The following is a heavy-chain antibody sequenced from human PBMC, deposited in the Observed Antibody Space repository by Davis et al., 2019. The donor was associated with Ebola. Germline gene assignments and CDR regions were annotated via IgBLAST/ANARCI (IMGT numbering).Heavy chain of an antibody. CDR3: AREAVVVTATAFDY. CDR1: GFTFSSYA. D-gene: IGHD2-21*02. Sequence: GESLKISCAASGFTFSSYAMSWVRQAPGKGLEWVSAISGSGGSTYYADSVKGRFTISRDNAKNSLYLQMNSLRAEDTAVYYCAREAVVVTATAFDYWGQGTLVTVSS. V-gene: IGHV3-23*01. CDR2: ISGSGGST. J-gene: IGHJ4*02.